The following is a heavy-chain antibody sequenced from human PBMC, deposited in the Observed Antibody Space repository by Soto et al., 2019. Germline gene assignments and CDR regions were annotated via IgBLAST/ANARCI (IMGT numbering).Heavy chain of an antibody. Sequence: QVQLQQWGAGLLKPSETLSLTCAVYGGSFSGYYWSWIRQPPGKGLEWIGEINHSGSTNYNPSLKSLVTISVDTSKNQFSLKLSSVTAADTAVYYCARGTTGAFDYWGQGTLVTVSS. CDR3: ARGTTGAFDY. D-gene: IGHD7-27*01. CDR2: INHSGST. CDR1: GGSFSGYY. J-gene: IGHJ4*02. V-gene: IGHV4-34*01.